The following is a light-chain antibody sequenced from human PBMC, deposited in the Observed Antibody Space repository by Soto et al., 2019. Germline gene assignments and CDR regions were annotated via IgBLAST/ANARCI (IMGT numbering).Light chain of an antibody. CDR3: QQANSFPFT. V-gene: IGKV1-39*01. Sequence: DIQMTQSPSSLSASVGDRVTITCRASQSISSYLNWYQQKPGEAPKLLISAASSLGSGVPSRFSGSGSGTDFTLTISSLQPEDFATYYCQQANSFPFTFGGGTKVDIK. CDR2: AAS. CDR1: QSISSY. J-gene: IGKJ4*01.